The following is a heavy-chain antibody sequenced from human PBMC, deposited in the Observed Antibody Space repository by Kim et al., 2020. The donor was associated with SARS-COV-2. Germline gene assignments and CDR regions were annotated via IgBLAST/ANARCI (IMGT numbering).Heavy chain of an antibody. CDR3: AKDQVERGEHIVVVTAIQLPDYYGMDV. CDR1: GFTFSSYA. Sequence: GGSLRLSCAASGFTFSSYAMSWVRQAPGKGLEWVSAISGSGGSTYYADSVKGRFTISRDNSKNTLYLQMNSLRAEDTAVYYCAKDQVERGEHIVVVTAIQLPDYYGMDVWGQGTTVTVSS. V-gene: IGHV3-23*01. D-gene: IGHD2-21*02. CDR2: ISGSGGST. J-gene: IGHJ6*02.